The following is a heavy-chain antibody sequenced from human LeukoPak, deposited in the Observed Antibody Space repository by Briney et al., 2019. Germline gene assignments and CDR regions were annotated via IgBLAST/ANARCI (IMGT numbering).Heavy chain of an antibody. J-gene: IGHJ5*02. D-gene: IGHD6-13*01. Sequence: PGGSLRLSCAASGFTFSSYAMSWVRQAPGKGLEWVSAISGSGGSTYYADSVKGRFTISRDNSKNTLYLQMNSLRPEDTALYYCAKDSVAAAGTAWFDPWGQGTLVTVSS. CDR2: ISGSGGST. V-gene: IGHV3-23*01. CDR1: GFTFSSYA. CDR3: AKDSVAAAGTAWFDP.